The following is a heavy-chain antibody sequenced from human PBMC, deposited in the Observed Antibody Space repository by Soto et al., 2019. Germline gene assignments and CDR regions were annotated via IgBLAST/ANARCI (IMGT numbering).Heavy chain of an antibody. Sequence: PSETLSLTCTVSGGSISSYYWSWIRQPPGKGLEWIGYIYYSGSTNYNPSLKSRVTISVDTSKNQFSLKLSSVTAADTAVYYCARVPTYGDPNYYYYYGMDAWGQGTTVTVSS. D-gene: IGHD4-17*01. V-gene: IGHV4-59*01. J-gene: IGHJ6*02. CDR1: GGSISSYY. CDR2: IYYSGST. CDR3: ARVPTYGDPNYYYYYGMDA.